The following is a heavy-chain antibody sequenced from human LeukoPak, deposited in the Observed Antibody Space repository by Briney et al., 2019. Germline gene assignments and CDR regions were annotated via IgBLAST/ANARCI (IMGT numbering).Heavy chain of an antibody. CDR1: GFTVSSNY. D-gene: IGHD3-10*01. CDR3: ARDQIRRRFGELLRAPYYYYYGMDV. V-gene: IGHV3-53*01. J-gene: IGHJ6*02. Sequence: PGGSLRLSCAASGFTVSSNYMSWVRQAPGKGLEWVSVIYSGGSTYYADSVKGRFTISRDNSKNTLYLQMNSLRAEDTAVYYCARDQIRRRFGELLRAPYYYYYGMDVWGQGTTVTVSS. CDR2: IYSGGST.